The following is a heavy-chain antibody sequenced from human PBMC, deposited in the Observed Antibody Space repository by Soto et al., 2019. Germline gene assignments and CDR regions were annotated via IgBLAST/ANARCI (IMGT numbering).Heavy chain of an antibody. V-gene: IGHV3-33*01. CDR3: ARDGLYYYDSSGYWFDY. CDR2: IWYDGSNK. J-gene: IGHJ4*02. D-gene: IGHD3-22*01. Sequence: QVQLVESGGGVVQPGRSLRLSCAASGFTFSSYGMHWVRQAPGKGLEWVAVIWYDGSNKYYADSVKGRFTISRDNSKNTLYLQMNGLRAEDTAVYYCARDGLYYYDSSGYWFDYWGQGTLVTVSS. CDR1: GFTFSSYG.